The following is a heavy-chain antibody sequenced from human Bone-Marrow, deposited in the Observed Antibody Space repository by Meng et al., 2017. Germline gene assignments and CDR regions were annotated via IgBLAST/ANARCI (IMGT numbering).Heavy chain of an antibody. V-gene: IGHV3-15*01. CDR2: IKSKVDGGTT. J-gene: IGHJ5*02. CDR1: GGTFRNFW. D-gene: IGHD3-16*02. CDR3: TTDLPFTEGGVITT. Sequence: EGLVVESGGGLVKPGGSLRLSFVASGGTFRNFWMTWVRQAPGKGLEWVGRIKSKVDGGTTDFAAPVKGRFTISRDDAQNTLYLQMDSLKTEDTAVYHCTTDLPFTEGGVITTWGQGTLVTVSS.